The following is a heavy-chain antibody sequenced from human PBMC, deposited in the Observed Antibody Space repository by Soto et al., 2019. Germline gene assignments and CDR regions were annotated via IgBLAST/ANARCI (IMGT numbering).Heavy chain of an antibody. Sequence: EVQLVESGGGLVQPGGSLRLSCAASGLNFSNYWMHWVHQVPGKGLVWVSRLNSDGSRTRYADSVKGRFTISRDNTKNTLFLQMKSLRAEDTAIYYCASSNWGSRVNYWGQGTLVTVSS. CDR3: ASSNWGSRVNY. CDR2: LNSDGSRT. J-gene: IGHJ4*02. D-gene: IGHD7-27*01. V-gene: IGHV3-74*01. CDR1: GLNFSNYW.